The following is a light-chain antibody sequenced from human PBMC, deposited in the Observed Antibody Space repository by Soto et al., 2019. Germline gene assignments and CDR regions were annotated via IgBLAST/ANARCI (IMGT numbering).Light chain of an antibody. CDR1: QSVTSY. CDR2: DAS. CDR3: QQRSRWPIT. V-gene: IGKV3-11*01. J-gene: IGKJ5*01. Sequence: EIVLTQSPATLSLSPGERATPSCRASQSVTSYLAWYQQRPGQAPRLLINDASRRATGIPDRFSGSGSGADFTRTISSLEPEDFAVYYCQQRSRWPITFGQGTRLEIK.